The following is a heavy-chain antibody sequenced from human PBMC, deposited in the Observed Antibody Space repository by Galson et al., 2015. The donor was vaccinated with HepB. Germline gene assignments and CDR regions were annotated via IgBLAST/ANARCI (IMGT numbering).Heavy chain of an antibody. CDR1: GFTFSSYA. D-gene: IGHD1-26*01. V-gene: IGHV3-23*01. CDR3: AKRGVGAKGFDY. CDR2: ISGSGGST. Sequence: SLRLFCAASGFTFSSYAMSWVRQAPGKGLEWVSAISGSGGSTYYADSVKGRFTISRDNSKNTLYLQMNSLRAEDTAVYYCAKRGVGAKGFDYWGQGTLVTVSS. J-gene: IGHJ4*02.